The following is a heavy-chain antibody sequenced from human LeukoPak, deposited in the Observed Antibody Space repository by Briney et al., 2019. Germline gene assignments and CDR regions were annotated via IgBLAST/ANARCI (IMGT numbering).Heavy chain of an antibody. CDR1: GFTFDDYA. CDR2: ISWNSGSI. V-gene: IGHV3-9*01. J-gene: IGHJ4*02. Sequence: PGGSLRLSCAASGFTFDDYAMHWVRQAPGKGLEWVSGISWNSGSIGYAASVKGRFTISRDNAKNSLYLQMNSLRAEDTALYYCAKDSVRGYSSSSGPLDYWGQGTLVTVSS. D-gene: IGHD6-6*01. CDR3: AKDSVRGYSSSSGPLDY.